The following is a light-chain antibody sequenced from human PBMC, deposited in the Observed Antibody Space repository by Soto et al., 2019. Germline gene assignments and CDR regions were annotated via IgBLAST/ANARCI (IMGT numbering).Light chain of an antibody. V-gene: IGLV1-47*01. Sequence: QSVLTQPPSASGTPGQRVIISCSGSSSNIGSNYVYWYQQLPGTAPKLLINRNNQRPSGVPDRFSGSKSGTSASLAISGLRSEDEGDYYCAAWDDSLISSYVFGTGTKFTVL. CDR3: AAWDDSLISSYV. CDR2: RNN. CDR1: SSNIGSNY. J-gene: IGLJ1*01.